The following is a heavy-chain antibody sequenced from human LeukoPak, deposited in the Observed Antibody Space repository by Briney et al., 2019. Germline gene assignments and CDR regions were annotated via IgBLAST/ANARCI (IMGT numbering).Heavy chain of an antibody. CDR2: ISSSSTI. V-gene: IGHV3-48*01. J-gene: IGHJ4*02. Sequence: GGSLRLSCAASGFTFSSYSMNWVRQAPGKGLEWVSYISSSSTIYYADSVKGRFTISRDNAKNSLYLQMNSLRAEDTAVYYCARNYGDQYYFDYWGQGTLVTVSS. D-gene: IGHD4-17*01. CDR1: GFTFSSYS. CDR3: ARNYGDQYYFDY.